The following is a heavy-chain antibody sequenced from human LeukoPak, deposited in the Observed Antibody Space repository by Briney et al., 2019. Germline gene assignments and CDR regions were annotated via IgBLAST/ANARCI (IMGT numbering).Heavy chain of an antibody. CDR2: ISGSGGST. V-gene: IGHV3-23*01. D-gene: IGHD3-3*01. CDR1: GFTFSSYG. CDR3: AKDPWGEWFPAFDY. J-gene: IGHJ4*02. Sequence: PGGSLRLSCAASGFTFSSYGMSWVRQAPGKGLEWVSAISGSGGSTYYADSVKGRFTISRDNSKNTLYLQMNSLRAEDTAVYYCAKDPWGEWFPAFDYWGQGTLVTVSS.